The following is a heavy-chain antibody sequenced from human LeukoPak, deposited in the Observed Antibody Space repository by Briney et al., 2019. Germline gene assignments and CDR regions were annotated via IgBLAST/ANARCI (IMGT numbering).Heavy chain of an antibody. Sequence: GGSLRLSCAASGFTFSRNSVNWVRQAPGKGLEWVSCISDSSRHIYYADSVKGRFTISRDNAKSSASLQMNSLRVDDTAVYYCARAYTNGDYLDYWGQGTLVTVSS. CDR1: GFTFSRNS. V-gene: IGHV3-21*01. CDR2: ISDSSRHI. CDR3: ARAYTNGDYLDY. J-gene: IGHJ4*02. D-gene: IGHD4-17*01.